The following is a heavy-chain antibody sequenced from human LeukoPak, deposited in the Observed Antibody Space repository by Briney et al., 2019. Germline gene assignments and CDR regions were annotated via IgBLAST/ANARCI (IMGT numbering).Heavy chain of an antibody. CDR2: INHSGST. J-gene: IGHJ4*02. CDR3: ARGVLDYI. D-gene: IGHD4-11*01. Sequence: SETLSLTCAVFGGSFSGYYWSWIRQPPGKGLEWIGEINHSGSTNYNPSLKSRVTISVDTSMNQFSLKLSSVTAADTAVYYCARGVLDYIWGQGTLVTVPS. CDR1: GGSFSGYY. V-gene: IGHV4-34*01.